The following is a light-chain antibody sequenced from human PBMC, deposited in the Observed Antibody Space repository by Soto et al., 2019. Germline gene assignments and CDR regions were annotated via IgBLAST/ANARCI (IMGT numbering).Light chain of an antibody. Sequence: EIVLTQSPGTLSLSPGERATLSCRASQSVTSSYLAWYQQKPGKAPRLLIYGASTRATGIPDRFSGGGSGTDFTLTISRLEPEDFAVYYCQEYRSSRTFGQGTKVEIK. V-gene: IGKV3-20*01. CDR1: QSVTSSY. CDR3: QEYRSSRT. J-gene: IGKJ1*01. CDR2: GAS.